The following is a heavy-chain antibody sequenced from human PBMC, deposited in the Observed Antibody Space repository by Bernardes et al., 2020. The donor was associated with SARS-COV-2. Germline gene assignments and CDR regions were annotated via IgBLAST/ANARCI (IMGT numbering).Heavy chain of an antibody. CDR3: TRGTDSSDWFDP. D-gene: IGHD6-19*01. CDR1: GFTFDDYA. CDR2: IRSKAYGGTT. Sequence: GGSLRLSCTASGFTFDDYAMSWFRQAPGKGLEWVGFIRSKAYGGTTEYAASVKGRFTISRDDSKGIAYLKINSLKTEDTAVYYCTRGTDSSDWFDPWGQGTLVTVSS. V-gene: IGHV3-49*03. J-gene: IGHJ5*02.